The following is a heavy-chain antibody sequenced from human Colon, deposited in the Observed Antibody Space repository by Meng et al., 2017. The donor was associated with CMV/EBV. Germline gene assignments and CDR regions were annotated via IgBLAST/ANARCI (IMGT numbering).Heavy chain of an antibody. V-gene: IGHV1-69*05. CDR3: ASTTTDCSSTSCYLGGIDY. Sequence: TFTSYATSWGRQAPGQGLEWMGGIIPIFGTANYAQKFQGRVTITTDESTSTAYMELSSLRSEDTAVYYCASTTTDCSSTSCYLGGIDYWGQGTLVTVSS. D-gene: IGHD2-2*01. CDR2: IIPIFGTA. CDR1: TFTSYA. J-gene: IGHJ4*02.